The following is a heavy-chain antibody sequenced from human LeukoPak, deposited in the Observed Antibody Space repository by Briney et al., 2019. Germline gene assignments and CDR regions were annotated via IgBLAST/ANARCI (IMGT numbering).Heavy chain of an antibody. D-gene: IGHD3-9*01. CDR3: TRRVLRYPSGFDP. V-gene: IGHV3-49*04. CDR1: GFTFGYYA. J-gene: IGHJ5*02. CDR2: IRSKAYGGTT. Sequence: PGGSLRLSRTASGFTFGYYAMNWVRQAPGKGLEWVGFIRSKAYGGTTEYAASVKGRFTISRDDSKSIAYLQMNSLKTEDTAVYYCTRRVLRYPSGFDPWGQGTVVTVSS.